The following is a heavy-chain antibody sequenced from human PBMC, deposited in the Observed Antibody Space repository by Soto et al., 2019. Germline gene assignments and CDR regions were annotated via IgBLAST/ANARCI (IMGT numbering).Heavy chain of an antibody. CDR1: GFTLESYD. CDR2: IGVRGDT. V-gene: IGHV3-13*01. CDR3: TRAAEVDAIDY. Sequence: GGSLRLSCAASGFTLESYDMNWVRQVTGGGLEWVSTIGVRGDTYYQDSVKGRFTVLRENAKNSLYLQMDNLTAGDTAMYYCTRAAEVDAIDYWGQGALVTVSS. D-gene: IGHD6-25*01. J-gene: IGHJ4*02.